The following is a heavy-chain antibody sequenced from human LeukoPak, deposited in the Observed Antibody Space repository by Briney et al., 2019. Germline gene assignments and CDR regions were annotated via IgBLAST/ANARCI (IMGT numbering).Heavy chain of an antibody. CDR3: ARVNRGYCSGGSCYRYYYYYYMDV. V-gene: IGHV3-48*03. D-gene: IGHD2-15*01. CDR1: GFTFSSYE. J-gene: IGHJ6*03. CDR2: ISSSGSTI. Sequence: GGSLRLSCAASGFTFSSYEMNWVRQAPGKGLEWVSYISSSGSTIYYADSVKGRFTISRDNAKNSLYLQMNSLRAEDTAVYYCARVNRGYCSGGSCYRYYYYYYMDVWGKGTTVTISS.